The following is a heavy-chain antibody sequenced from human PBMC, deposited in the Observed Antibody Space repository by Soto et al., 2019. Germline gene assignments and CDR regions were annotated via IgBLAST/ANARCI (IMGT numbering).Heavy chain of an antibody. Sequence: GGPLRLSCAASGFTFRSYAMSWVRQAPGKGLEWVSAMSRSGGSTYYAHSSKGRFTSSIANSKHTSYLQMNSLRAEDTAVYYCAKSGYTVTFSFDYWGQGTLVTVSS. J-gene: IGHJ4*02. CDR2: MSRSGGST. D-gene: IGHD4-17*01. CDR3: AKSGYTVTFSFDY. CDR1: GFTFRSYA. V-gene: IGHV3-23*01.